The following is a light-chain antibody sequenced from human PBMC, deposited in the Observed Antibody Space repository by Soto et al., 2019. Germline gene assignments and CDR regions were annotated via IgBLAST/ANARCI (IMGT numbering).Light chain of an antibody. V-gene: IGLV2-8*01. CDR3: SSYAGSNKEV. CDR2: EVS. Sequence: QSALTQPPSASGSPGQSVTISCTGTRSDVGGYKFVSWYQQHPGKAPKLMIYEVSERPPGVPDRFSGSRSGNTASLTVSGLQAEDEADYYCSSYAGSNKEVFGGGTKLTVL. J-gene: IGLJ3*02. CDR1: RSDVGGYKF.